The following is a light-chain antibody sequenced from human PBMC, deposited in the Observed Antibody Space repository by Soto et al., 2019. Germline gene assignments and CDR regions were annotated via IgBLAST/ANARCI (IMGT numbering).Light chain of an antibody. CDR2: AAS. Sequence: DIQITQSPSSLSASVGDRVTITCRARLPISNYLAWYQQKPGKLPNLLIYAASTWPAGVPSRFSGSGSGTEFALTISSLQTEGVAAYYCQKYHSAPLSFGGGKKVEI. CDR1: LPISNY. V-gene: IGKV1-27*01. J-gene: IGKJ4*01. CDR3: QKYHSAPLS.